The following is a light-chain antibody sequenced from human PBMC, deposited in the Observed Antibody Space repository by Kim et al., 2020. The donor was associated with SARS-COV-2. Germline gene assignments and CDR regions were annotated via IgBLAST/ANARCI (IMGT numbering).Light chain of an antibody. CDR2: QDN. J-gene: IGLJ2*01. CDR3: QTWDSSTVL. Sequence: SPGQTASITFSGDKLGDRYACWYQQRPGQSPVLVIYQDNKRPSGIPERFSGSNSGDTATLTISGTQTMDEADYYCQTWDSSTVLFGGGTQLTVL. V-gene: IGLV3-1*01. CDR1: KLGDRY.